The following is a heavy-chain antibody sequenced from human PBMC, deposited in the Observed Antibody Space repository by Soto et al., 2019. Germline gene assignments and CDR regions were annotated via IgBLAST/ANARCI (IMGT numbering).Heavy chain of an antibody. V-gene: IGHV3-30*18. CDR3: AKDTAVGNYYYYGMDV. Sequence: GGSLRLSCAASGFTFSSYGMHWVRQAPGKGLEWVAVISYDGSNKYYADSVKGRFTISRDNSKNTLYLQMNSLRAEDTAVYYCAKDTAVGNYYYYGMDVWGQGTTVTVSS. J-gene: IGHJ6*02. CDR2: ISYDGSNK. CDR1: GFTFSSYG. D-gene: IGHD5-18*01.